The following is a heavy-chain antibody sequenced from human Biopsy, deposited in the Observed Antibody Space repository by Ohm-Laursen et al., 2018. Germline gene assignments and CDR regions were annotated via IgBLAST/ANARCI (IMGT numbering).Heavy chain of an antibody. D-gene: IGHD3-3*01. J-gene: IGHJ4*02. CDR2: IWYDGSNK. CDR3: ARGGQGGFLEWLFIG. CDR1: GFTFSSYG. V-gene: IGHV3-33*01. Sequence: SLRLSCAASGFTFSSYGMHWVRQAPGKGLEWVAAIWYDGSNKNYADSVKGRFTISRDNSKNTLYLQMSSLRGEDTAVYYCARGGQGGFLEWLFIGWGQGTLVTVSS.